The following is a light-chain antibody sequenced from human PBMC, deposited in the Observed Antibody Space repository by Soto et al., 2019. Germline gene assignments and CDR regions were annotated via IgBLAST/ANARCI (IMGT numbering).Light chain of an antibody. V-gene: IGKV1-5*01. CDR1: QSIGDW. CDR2: DAS. CDR3: QQYNSYSYT. Sequence: DIQMTQSPSTLSASVGDRVVITCRASQSIGDWLAWYQQKPGKAPKLLIFDASTLQIGVPSRFSGSGSGTEFTLTISSLQPDDFATYYCQQYNSYSYTFGQGTKLEIK. J-gene: IGKJ2*01.